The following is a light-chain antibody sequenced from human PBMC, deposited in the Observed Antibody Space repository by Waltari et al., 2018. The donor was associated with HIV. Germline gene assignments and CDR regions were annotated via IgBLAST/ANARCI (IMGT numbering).Light chain of an antibody. CDR2: AAS. V-gene: IGKV1-39*01. J-gene: IGKJ2*01. CDR3: QQSYSTLPYT. CDR1: QSISSY. Sequence: DIQMTQSPSSLSESVGDRVTITCRASQSISSYLNWYQQNPGKAPKLLISAASSLQGGVPSRFSGSGSGTDFTLTISSLQPEDFAIYYCQQSYSTLPYTFGQGTKLEIK.